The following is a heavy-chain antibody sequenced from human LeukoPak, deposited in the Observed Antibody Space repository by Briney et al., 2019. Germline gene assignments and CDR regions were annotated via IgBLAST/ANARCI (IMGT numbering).Heavy chain of an antibody. CDR3: ARGGPTFFDY. CDR2: IYYTGST. V-gene: IGHV4-31*03. J-gene: IGHJ4*02. CDR1: GDSISSGGYY. Sequence: PSEPLSLTCTISGDSISSGGYYWSWIRQHSGRGLEWIAYIYYTGSTYYNPSLKSRVTISEDSSKNQFSLKLRSVTAADTAVYYCARGGPTFFDYWGQGSLVTVSS.